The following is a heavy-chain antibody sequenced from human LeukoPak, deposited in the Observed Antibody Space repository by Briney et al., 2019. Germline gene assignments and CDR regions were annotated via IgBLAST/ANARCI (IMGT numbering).Heavy chain of an antibody. CDR1: GFTFSSYS. CDR2: ISSSSSYI. CDR3: ASLVGATLATDY. D-gene: IGHD1-26*01. Sequence: KPGGSLRLSCAASGFTFSSYSMNWVRQAPGRGLEWVSSISSSSSYIYYADSVKGRSTISRDNAKNSLYLQMNSLRAEDTAVYYCASLVGATLATDYWGQGTLVTVSS. J-gene: IGHJ4*02. V-gene: IGHV3-21*01.